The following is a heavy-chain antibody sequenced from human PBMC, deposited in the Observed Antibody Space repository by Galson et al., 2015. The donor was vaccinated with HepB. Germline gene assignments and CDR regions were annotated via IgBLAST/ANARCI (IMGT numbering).Heavy chain of an antibody. CDR3: ARDLADGMDV. Sequence: CAISGDSVSSKSVAGNWVRQSPSRGLEWLGRTYLRSRWSNEYAVSVKGRITVNADTCKNQFSLQLSSVTPEDTAVYYCARDLADGMDVWGQGTTVTVS. J-gene: IGHJ6*02. CDR1: GDSVSSKSVA. V-gene: IGHV6-1*01. D-gene: IGHD6-19*01. CDR2: TYLRSRWSN.